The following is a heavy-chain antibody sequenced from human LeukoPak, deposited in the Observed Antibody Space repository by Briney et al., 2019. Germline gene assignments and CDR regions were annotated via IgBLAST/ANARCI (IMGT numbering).Heavy chain of an antibody. CDR3: ATHGVIGTKYYDY. D-gene: IGHD2-21*01. CDR1: GGSISSYY. J-gene: IGHJ4*02. V-gene: IGHV4-59*01. Sequence: SETLSLTCTVSGGSISSYYWSWIRQPPGKRLEYLGYIYYSGSINYNPSLKGRVTISVDMSKNQFFLRLSSVTAADTAAYYCATHGVIGTKYYDYWGQGTLVTVSS. CDR2: IYYSGSI.